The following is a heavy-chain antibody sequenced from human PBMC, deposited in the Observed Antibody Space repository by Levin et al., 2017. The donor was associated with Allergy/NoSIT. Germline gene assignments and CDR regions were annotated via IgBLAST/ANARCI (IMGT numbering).Heavy chain of an antibody. CDR3: ARNPTGYTSLY. D-gene: IGHD6-19*01. CDR2: IFWDGDK. CDR1: GFSLSPSGVS. V-gene: IGHV2-5*02. J-gene: IGHJ4*02. Sequence: SGPTLVKPTQTLTLTCTFSGFSLSPSGVSVGWIRQPPGKALEWLALIFWDGDKRYSPSLKSRLTITKDTSKNQVVLTMTDMDPVDTATYYCARNPTGYTSLYWGQGTLVTVSS.